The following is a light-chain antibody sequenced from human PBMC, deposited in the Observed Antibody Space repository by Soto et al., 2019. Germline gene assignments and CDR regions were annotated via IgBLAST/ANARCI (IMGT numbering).Light chain of an antibody. CDR3: QHYGSSSPVA. V-gene: IGKV3-20*01. CDR2: AAS. J-gene: IGKJ1*01. Sequence: EVVRTQYPSTLSVSPWERSTLSCMAIQSVSSTYLAWYQQKPGQAPRLLIYAASSRATGIPDRFSGSGSGTDFTLTISRLEPEDFAVYYCQHYGSSSPVAFGQGTKVDIK. CDR1: QSVSSTY.